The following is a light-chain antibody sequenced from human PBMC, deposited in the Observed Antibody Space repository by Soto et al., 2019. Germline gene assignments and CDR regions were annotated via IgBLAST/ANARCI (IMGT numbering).Light chain of an antibody. J-gene: IGLJ1*01. Sequence: QSVLTQPASVSGSPGQSITISCTGTSSDVGSYNYVSWYQQHPGKAPKLMIYDVSKRPSGVPDRFSGSKSGNTASLTISGLQAEDEADYYCCSYAGSRYVFGTGTKVTVL. CDR3: CSYAGSRYV. CDR1: SSDVGSYNY. CDR2: DVS. V-gene: IGLV2-11*01.